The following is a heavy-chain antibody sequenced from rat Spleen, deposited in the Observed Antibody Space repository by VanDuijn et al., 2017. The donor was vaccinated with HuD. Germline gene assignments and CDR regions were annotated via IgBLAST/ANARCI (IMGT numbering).Heavy chain of an antibody. CDR2: ISYGDSSGHSGT. J-gene: IGHJ2*01. CDR1: GFTFSDYG. V-gene: IGHV5-29*01. D-gene: IGHD1-9*01. Sequence: EVQLVESDGGLVQPGRSLKLSCAASGFTFSDYGVAWVRQAPTKGLEWVATISYGDSSGHSGTYYRDSVKGRFTISRDNAKSTLSLQMDSLGSEDTATYYCARRHYGYTDYFDYWGQGVMVTVSS. CDR3: ARRHYGYTDYFDY.